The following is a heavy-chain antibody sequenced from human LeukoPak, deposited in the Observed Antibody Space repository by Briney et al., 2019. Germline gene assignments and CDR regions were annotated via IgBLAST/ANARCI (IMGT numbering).Heavy chain of an antibody. V-gene: IGHV4-4*02. D-gene: IGHD3-9*01. Sequence: PSETLSLTCAVSGGSISSSNWWSWVRQPPGKGLEWIGEIYHSGSTNYNPSLKSRVTISVDKSKNQFSLKLSSVTAADTAVYYCARLSRSYYDILTGYYSPLYYFDYWGQGTLVTVPS. CDR2: IYHSGST. J-gene: IGHJ4*02. CDR1: GGSISSSNW. CDR3: ARLSRSYYDILTGYYSPLYYFDY.